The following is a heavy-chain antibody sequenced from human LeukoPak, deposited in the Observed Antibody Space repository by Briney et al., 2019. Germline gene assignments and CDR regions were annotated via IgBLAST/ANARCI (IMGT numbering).Heavy chain of an antibody. J-gene: IGHJ4*02. Sequence: PSETLSLTCSVSGGSISSYYWSWIRQPPGKGLEWIGYMHYSGSTNYNPSLKSRVTISLNTSKNQFSLKLSSVTAADTAVYYRARVNKISEYFDYWGRGTLVTVSS. D-gene: IGHD2/OR15-2a*01. CDR2: MHYSGST. CDR1: GGSISSYY. CDR3: ARVNKISEYFDY. V-gene: IGHV4-59*01.